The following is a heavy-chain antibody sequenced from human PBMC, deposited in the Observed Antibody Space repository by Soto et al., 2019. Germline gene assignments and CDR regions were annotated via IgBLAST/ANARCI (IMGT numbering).Heavy chain of an antibody. V-gene: IGHV1-8*01. CDR3: ARVSETLVNWYFGV. CDR1: GYTFTSYD. CDR2: MNPNSGNT. D-gene: IGHD3-9*01. J-gene: IGHJ2*01. Sequence: QVQLVQSGAEVKKPGASVKVSCKASGYTFTSYDINWVRQATGQGPEWMGWMNPNSGNTGYAQKFQGRVTMTRNTSISTAYMELSSLRSEDTAVYYCARVSETLVNWYFGVWGRGTLVTVSS.